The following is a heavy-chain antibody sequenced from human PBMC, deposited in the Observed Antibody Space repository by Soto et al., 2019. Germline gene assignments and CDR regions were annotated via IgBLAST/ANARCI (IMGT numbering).Heavy chain of an antibody. CDR3: AKAPAGTFEYYFDY. CDR1: GFTFSSYG. Sequence: GSLRLSCAASGFTFSSYGMHWVRQAPGKGLEWVAVISYDGSNKYYADSVKGRFTISRDNSKNTLYLQMNSLRAEDTAVYYCAKAPAGTFEYYFDYWGQGTLVTVSS. V-gene: IGHV3-30*18. J-gene: IGHJ4*02. D-gene: IGHD6-13*01. CDR2: ISYDGSNK.